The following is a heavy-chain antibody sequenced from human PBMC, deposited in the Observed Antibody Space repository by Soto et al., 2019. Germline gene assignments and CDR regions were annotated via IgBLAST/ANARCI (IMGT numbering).Heavy chain of an antibody. CDR3: ARRPHVYGDYAGALDI. Sequence: VESLKISCKGSGYTFTTLWIGWVRQLPGKGLEWRVKIYPGESDTRYSPSFRGQVTISADKSITTVYLQWSSLKASDTAMYYCARRPHVYGDYAGALDIWGQGTMVTVSS. D-gene: IGHD4-17*01. V-gene: IGHV5-51*01. CDR2: IYPGESDT. CDR1: GYTFTTLW. J-gene: IGHJ3*02.